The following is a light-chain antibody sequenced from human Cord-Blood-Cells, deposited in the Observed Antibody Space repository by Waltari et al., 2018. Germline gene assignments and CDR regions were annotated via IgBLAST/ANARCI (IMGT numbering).Light chain of an antibody. J-gene: IGKJ4*01. CDR1: HSISSW. V-gene: IGKV1-5*03. Sequence: DIQMTQSPSTLSASVGDRVTIPSRATHSISSWLAWYQQKPGKAPKLLIYKASSLESGVPSRFSGSGSGTEFTLTISSLQPDDFATYYCQQYNSYPLTFSGGTKVEIK. CDR3: QQYNSYPLT. CDR2: KAS.